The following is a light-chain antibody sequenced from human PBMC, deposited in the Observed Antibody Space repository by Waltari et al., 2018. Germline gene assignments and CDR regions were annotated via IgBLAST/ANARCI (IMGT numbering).Light chain of an antibody. CDR1: QTVSGY. CDR2: DAS. V-gene: IGKV3-11*01. CDR3: QQRGNWPSGYT. J-gene: IGKJ2*01. Sequence: EIVLTQSPATLSLSPGERATLSSRASQTVSGYLAWYQQKPGQAPRLLIFDASRRATGIPARFSGSGSGTDFTLTISSLEPEDFAVYYCQQRGNWPSGYTFGQGTKLEIK.